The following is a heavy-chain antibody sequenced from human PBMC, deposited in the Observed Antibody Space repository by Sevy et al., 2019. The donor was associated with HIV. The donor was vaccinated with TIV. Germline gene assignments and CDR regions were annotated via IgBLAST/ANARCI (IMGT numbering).Heavy chain of an antibody. Sequence: SETLSLTCTVSGGSISSSSYYWGWIRQPPGKGLEWIGSIYYSGSTYYNPSLKSRVTISVDTSKNQFSLKLSSVTAADTAVYYCARDATVYYDSLSWYFHLWGRGTLVTVSS. V-gene: IGHV4-39*02. CDR2: IYYSGST. CDR3: ARDATVYYDSLSWYFHL. J-gene: IGHJ2*01. D-gene: IGHD3-16*01. CDR1: GGSISSSSYY.